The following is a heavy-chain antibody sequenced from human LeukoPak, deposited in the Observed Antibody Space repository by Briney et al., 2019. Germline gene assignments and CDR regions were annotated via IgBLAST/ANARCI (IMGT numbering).Heavy chain of an antibody. D-gene: IGHD3-22*01. V-gene: IGHV3-53*01. CDR2: IYSGGST. CDR1: GFSVNSNY. J-gene: IGHJ4*02. Sequence: GGSLRLSCAASGFSVNSNYMSWVRQAPGKGLEWVSVIYSGGSTYYADSVKGRFTISRDNSKNTLYLQMNSLRAEDTAVYYCARTPPYDSSGYYSSGYFDYWGQRTLVTVSS. CDR3: ARTPPYDSSGYYSSGYFDY.